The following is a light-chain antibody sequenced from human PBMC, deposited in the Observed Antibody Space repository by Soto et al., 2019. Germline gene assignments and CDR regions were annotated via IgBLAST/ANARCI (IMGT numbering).Light chain of an antibody. CDR2: ENN. J-gene: IGLJ3*02. Sequence: QSVLTQPPSVSAAPGQPVTISCSGGSSNIGNHFVSWYQQLPGTAPKLLIYENNKRPSEVPDRFSGSKSGTPATLAITGLQTGDEADYYCATWDSSLTAGVFGGGTKLTVL. V-gene: IGLV1-51*02. CDR3: ATWDSSLTAGV. CDR1: SSNIGNHF.